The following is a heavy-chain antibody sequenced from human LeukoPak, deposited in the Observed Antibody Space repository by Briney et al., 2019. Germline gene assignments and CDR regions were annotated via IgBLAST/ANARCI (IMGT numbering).Heavy chain of an antibody. CDR1: GGSTTSDTYY. J-gene: IGHJ3*01. Sequence: SQTLSLTCTVSGGSTTSDTYYWSWIRRPAGKGLEWIGHIYPNGITNYNPSLQSRVTISLDTSMNQFSLRLSSVTAADTAVYYCTGVLWSGYFGHAFDVWAQGTMVTVSS. V-gene: IGHV4-61*09. D-gene: IGHD3-3*01. CDR2: IYPNGIT. CDR3: TGVLWSGYFGHAFDV.